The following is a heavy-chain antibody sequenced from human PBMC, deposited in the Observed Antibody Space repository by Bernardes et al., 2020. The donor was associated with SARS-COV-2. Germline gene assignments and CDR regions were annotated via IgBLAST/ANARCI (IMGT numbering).Heavy chain of an antibody. CDR1: AFSLSSYL. J-gene: IGHJ4*02. CDR3: ARGGTYSSSPNDY. V-gene: IGHV3-74*01. CDR2: IIGDGRST. D-gene: IGHD6-6*01. Sequence: GSLSLSCAASAFSLSSYLLHWVRQAPWRVLVCVSLIIGDGRSTSYADSVKVRFTTPRDNAKNTLYLQLNSLRAEDTAVYYCARGGTYSSSPNDYWGQGTLVTVSS.